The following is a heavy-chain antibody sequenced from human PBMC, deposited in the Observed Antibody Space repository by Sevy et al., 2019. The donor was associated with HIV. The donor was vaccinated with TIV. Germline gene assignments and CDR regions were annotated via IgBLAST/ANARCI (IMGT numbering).Heavy chain of an antibody. CDR3: AYSITIFGVVIFDY. J-gene: IGHJ4*02. D-gene: IGHD3-3*01. V-gene: IGHV1-69*13. Sequence: ASVKVSCKASGGTFSSYAISWVRQAPGQGLEWMGEIIPIFGTANYAQKFQGRVTITADESTSTAYMELSSLRSEDTAVYYCAYSITIFGVVIFDYWGQGTLVTVSS. CDR1: GGTFSSYA. CDR2: IIPIFGTA.